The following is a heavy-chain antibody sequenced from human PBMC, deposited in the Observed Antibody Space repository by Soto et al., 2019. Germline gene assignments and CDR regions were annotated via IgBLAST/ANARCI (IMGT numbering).Heavy chain of an antibody. CDR1: GYTFTGYY. D-gene: IGHD3-22*01. Sequence: ASVKVSCKASGYTFTGYYMHWVRQAPGQGLEWMGWINPNSGGTNYAQKFQGWVTMTRDTSISTAYMELSRLRSDDTAVYYCARDRTPYYYDSSGYCFDYWGQGTLVTVSS. V-gene: IGHV1-2*04. J-gene: IGHJ4*02. CDR2: INPNSGGT. CDR3: ARDRTPYYYDSSGYCFDY.